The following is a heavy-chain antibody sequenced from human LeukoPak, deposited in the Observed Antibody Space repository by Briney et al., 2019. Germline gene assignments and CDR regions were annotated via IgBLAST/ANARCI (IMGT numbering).Heavy chain of an antibody. V-gene: IGHV1-46*01. Sequence: GASVKVSCKASGYAFTSYYMHWVRQAPGQGLEWMEIINPSGGSTSYAQKFRDRVTMTTDTSTSTVYMELNSLRSEDAAVYYCARATWYGGNPSGAFDIWGQGTMVTVSS. D-gene: IGHD4/OR15-4a*01. CDR1: GYAFTSYY. CDR3: ARATWYGGNPSGAFDI. J-gene: IGHJ3*02. CDR2: INPSGGST.